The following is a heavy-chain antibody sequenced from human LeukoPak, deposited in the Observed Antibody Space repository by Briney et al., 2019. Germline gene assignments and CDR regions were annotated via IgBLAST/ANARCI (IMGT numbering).Heavy chain of an antibody. CDR3: LRDGGYSTYDC. V-gene: IGHV3-7*01. D-gene: IGHD5-12*01. Sequence: GGSLRLSCAASAFSLSDYWMNWVRQAPGKGLEWVASIKQDGSEKYYVDSVKGRFTISRDNAKNSLYLQMNTLRAEDTAVYYCLRDGGYSTYDCWGQGTLVTVSS. CDR2: IKQDGSEK. CDR1: AFSLSDYW. J-gene: IGHJ4*02.